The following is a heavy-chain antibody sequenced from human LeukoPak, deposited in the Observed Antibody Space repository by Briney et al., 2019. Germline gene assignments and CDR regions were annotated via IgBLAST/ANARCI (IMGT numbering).Heavy chain of an antibody. CDR3: AKGNYGSGSLYIGDAFDI. J-gene: IGHJ3*02. D-gene: IGHD3-10*01. CDR1: GFTVSYNY. Sequence: GGSLRLSCAASGFTVSYNYMSWVRQTPGRGLEWVSSIYRGGDTYYTDSVRRRFTISRDNSENTLYLQMNSLRAEDTALYYCAKGNYGSGSLYIGDAFDIWGQGTMVTVSS. CDR2: IYRGGDT. V-gene: IGHV3-53*01.